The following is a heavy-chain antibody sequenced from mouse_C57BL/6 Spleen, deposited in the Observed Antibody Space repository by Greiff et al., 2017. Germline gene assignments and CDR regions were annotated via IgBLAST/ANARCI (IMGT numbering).Heavy chain of an antibody. D-gene: IGHD2-4*01. Sequence: QVQLKQPGAELVKPGASVKVSCKASGYTFTSYWMHWVKQRPGQGLEWIGRIHPSDSDTNYNQKFKGKATLTVDKSSSTAYMQLSSLTSEDSAVYYCAIRDYDAWFAYWGQGTLVTVSA. J-gene: IGHJ3*01. CDR1: GYTFTSYW. V-gene: IGHV1-74*01. CDR2: IHPSDSDT. CDR3: AIRDYDAWFAY.